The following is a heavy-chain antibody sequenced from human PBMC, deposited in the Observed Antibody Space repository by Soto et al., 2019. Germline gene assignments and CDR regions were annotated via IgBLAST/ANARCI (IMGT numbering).Heavy chain of an antibody. CDR2: INPNSGGT. Sequence: ASVKVSCKASGYTFTGYYMHWVRQAPGQGLEWMGWINPNSGGTNYAQKFQGRVTMTRDTSISTAYMELSRLRSDDTAVYYCARVRYGDYVYSHYGMDVWGQGTTVTVS. V-gene: IGHV1-2*02. CDR3: ARVRYGDYVYSHYGMDV. CDR1: GYTFTGYY. J-gene: IGHJ6*02. D-gene: IGHD4-17*01.